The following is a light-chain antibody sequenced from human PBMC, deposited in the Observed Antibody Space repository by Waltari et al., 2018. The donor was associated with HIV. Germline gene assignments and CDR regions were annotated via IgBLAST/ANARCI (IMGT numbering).Light chain of an antibody. V-gene: IGKV2-30*01. CDR1: EGLVYSDGNTY. Sequence: DVVMTQSPLFLPVSVGQPASISCKSSEGLVYSDGNTYLTWFHQRPGQSPRRLIYKVSMRDSGVPDRFNGSGSGTDFTLKISRVEAEDGGVYYCMQGRHWPPTFGQGTKVEIK. CDR2: KVS. CDR3: MQGRHWPPT. J-gene: IGKJ1*01.